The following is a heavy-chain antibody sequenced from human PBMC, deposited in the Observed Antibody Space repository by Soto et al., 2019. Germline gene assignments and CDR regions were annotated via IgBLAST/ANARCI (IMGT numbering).Heavy chain of an antibody. Sequence: SETLSLTCTVSGGSISSYYWSWIRQPPGKGLEWIGYIYYSGSTNYNPSLKSRVTISVDTSKNTLYLQMNSLRAEDTAVYYCAKDQGYVPENTFDYWGQGTLVTVSS. D-gene: IGHD3-16*01. V-gene: IGHV4-59*12. CDR2: IYYSGST. CDR3: AKDQGYVPENTFDY. CDR1: GGSISSYY. J-gene: IGHJ4*02.